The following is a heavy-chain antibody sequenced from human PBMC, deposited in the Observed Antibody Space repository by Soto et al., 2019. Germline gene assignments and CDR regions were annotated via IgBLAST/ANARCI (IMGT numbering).Heavy chain of an antibody. Sequence: SATLSLTCSFSGCSTRSYYWRWIRQPPGKGLEWIGYIHDSGITDYNPSLKSRATISIDTFRNQISLNLHSVTAADTAVYYCARGTGDSSGYYRPFYYWGQGTRVTVS. CDR1: GCSTRSYY. V-gene: IGHV4-59*01. CDR2: IHDSGIT. J-gene: IGHJ4*02. D-gene: IGHD3-22*01. CDR3: ARGTGDSSGYYRPFYY.